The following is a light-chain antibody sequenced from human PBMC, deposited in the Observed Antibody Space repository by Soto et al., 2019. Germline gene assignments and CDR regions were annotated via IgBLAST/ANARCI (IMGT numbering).Light chain of an antibody. CDR3: QQRSNWPRT. CDR2: DAS. Sequence: EIVLTQSPATLSFSPGERATLSCRASQSVSSYLAWYQQKPGQAPRLLIYDASNRAAGIPARFSGSGSGTDFTLTISSLEPEDFAVYYCQQRSNWPRTFGQGTKVEI. V-gene: IGKV3-11*01. CDR1: QSVSSY. J-gene: IGKJ1*01.